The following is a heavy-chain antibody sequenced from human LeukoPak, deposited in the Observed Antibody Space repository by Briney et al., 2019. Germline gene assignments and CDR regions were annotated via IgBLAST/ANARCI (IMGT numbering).Heavy chain of an antibody. CDR1: GYSLGKNYY. V-gene: IGHV4-38-2*01. CDR3: ARYDSRGSASTKFDY. J-gene: IGHJ4*02. D-gene: IGHD3-3*01. CDR2: IYGRAST. Sequence: SETLSLTCAVSGYSLGKNYYWGWIRQSPGKGLEWIGRIYGRASTSYNPSLMNRVSMSVDTSKNHFSLQLTSVTAADTAVYYCARYDSRGSASTKFDYWGPGIQVTVSS.